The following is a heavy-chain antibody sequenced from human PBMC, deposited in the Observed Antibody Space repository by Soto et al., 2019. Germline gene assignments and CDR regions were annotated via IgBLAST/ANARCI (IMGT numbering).Heavy chain of an antibody. J-gene: IGHJ4*02. CDR1: GFTFSSYA. D-gene: IGHD3-10*01. CDR3: ARPVPYYYGSGSYIY. V-gene: IGHV3-30-3*01. CDR2: ISYDGSNK. Sequence: GGSLRLSCAASGFTFSSYAMHWVRQAPGKGLEWVAVISYDGSNKYYADSVKGRFTISRDNSKNTLYLQMNSLRAEDTVVYYCARPVPYYYGSGSYIYWGQGTLVTVSS.